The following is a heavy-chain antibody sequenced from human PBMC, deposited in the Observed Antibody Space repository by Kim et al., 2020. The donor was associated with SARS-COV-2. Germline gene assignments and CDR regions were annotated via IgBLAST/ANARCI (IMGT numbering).Heavy chain of an antibody. CDR1: GFTFSSYA. Sequence: GGSLRLSCAASGFTFSSYAMSWVRQAPGKGLEWVSTISGSGGGTYYADSVKGRFTISRDNSKNTLHLQMNSLRAEDTAVYYCAKARITMIVVLITNQGKSYYFDYWGQGTLVAVSS. D-gene: IGHD3-22*01. V-gene: IGHV3-23*01. CDR3: AKARITMIVVLITNQGKSYYFDY. J-gene: IGHJ4*02. CDR2: ISGSGGGT.